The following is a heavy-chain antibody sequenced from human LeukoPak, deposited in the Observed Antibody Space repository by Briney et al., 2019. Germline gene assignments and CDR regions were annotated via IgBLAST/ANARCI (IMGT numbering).Heavy chain of an antibody. Sequence: GGSLRLSCAASGFTFSSYWVHWVRQAPGKELVGVSRINSDGSSTSYADSVKGRFTISRDNAKNTQYLQMNSLRAEDTAVYYCANSYCSGGSCYSFPFAYWGQGTLVTVSS. J-gene: IGHJ4*02. CDR3: ANSYCSGGSCYSFPFAY. V-gene: IGHV3-74*01. CDR2: INSDGSST. D-gene: IGHD2-15*01. CDR1: GFTFSSYW.